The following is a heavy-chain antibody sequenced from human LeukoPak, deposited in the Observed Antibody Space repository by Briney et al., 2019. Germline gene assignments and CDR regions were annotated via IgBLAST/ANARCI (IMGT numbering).Heavy chain of an antibody. CDR1: GGSISSNSYY. V-gene: IGHV4-39*01. D-gene: IGHD1-26*01. J-gene: IGHJ4*02. CDR3: AKSGGYGLIDY. CDR2: IYYSGST. Sequence: ASETLSLTCAVSGGSISSNSYYWGWIRQPPGKGLEWIGSIYYSGSTYYNASLQSRVTISIETSKNQISLRLNSVTAADTAIYYCAKSGGYGLIDYWGQGTLVTVSS.